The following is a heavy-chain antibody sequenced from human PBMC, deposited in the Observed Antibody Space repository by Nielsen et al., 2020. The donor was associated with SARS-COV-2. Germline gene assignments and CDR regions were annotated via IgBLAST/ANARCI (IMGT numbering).Heavy chain of an antibody. Sequence: ASVKVSCKASGYAFTSYGISWVRQAPGQGLEWMGWINTYNGNTNYAQKLQGRVTMTTDTSTSTAYMELKSLRSDGTAVYYCARTPLIHYFDYWGQGTLVTVSS. D-gene: IGHD2-15*01. CDR1: GYAFTSYG. J-gene: IGHJ4*02. CDR3: ARTPLIHYFDY. V-gene: IGHV1-18*01. CDR2: INTYNGNT.